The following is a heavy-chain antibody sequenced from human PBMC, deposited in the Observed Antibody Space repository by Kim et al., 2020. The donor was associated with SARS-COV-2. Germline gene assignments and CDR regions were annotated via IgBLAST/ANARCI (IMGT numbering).Heavy chain of an antibody. CDR1: GFTFSSYA. J-gene: IGHJ1*01. Sequence: GGSLRLSCAASGFTFSSYAMSWVRQAPGKGLEWVSGISGSGGSTYYADSVKGRFTISRDNSKNTLYLQMNSLRAEDTAVYYCAGKDTTFGTYFQHWGQGTLVTVSS. V-gene: IGHV3-23*01. CDR3: AGKDTTFGTYFQH. D-gene: IGHD3-3*01. CDR2: ISGSGGST.